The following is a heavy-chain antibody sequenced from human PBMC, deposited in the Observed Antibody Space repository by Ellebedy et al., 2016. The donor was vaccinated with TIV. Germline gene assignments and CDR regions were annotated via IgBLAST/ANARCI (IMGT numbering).Heavy chain of an antibody. CDR1: GASIKTYY. J-gene: IGHJ4*02. CDR3: AGGQWVQAH. D-gene: IGHD1-26*01. CDR2: VFHSGST. V-gene: IGHV4-59*08. Sequence: SETLSLXXTVSGASIKTYYWSWIRQPPGKGLEWFGYVFHSGSTNSNPSLRSRVSMSVDTSKNQFSLELTSVTAADTAVYYCAGGQWVQAHWGQGTLVTVSS.